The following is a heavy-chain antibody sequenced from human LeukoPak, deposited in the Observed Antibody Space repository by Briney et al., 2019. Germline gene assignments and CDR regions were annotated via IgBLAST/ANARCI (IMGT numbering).Heavy chain of an antibody. D-gene: IGHD3-22*01. Sequence: GASVKVSCKASGYTFTSYYMHWVRQAPGQGLEWMGIINPSGGSTSCAQKFQGRVTMTRDTSTSTVYMELSSLRSEDTAVYYCATYSSRERDYWGQGTLVTVSS. J-gene: IGHJ4*02. V-gene: IGHV1-46*01. CDR2: INPSGGST. CDR3: ATYSSRERDY. CDR1: GYTFTSYY.